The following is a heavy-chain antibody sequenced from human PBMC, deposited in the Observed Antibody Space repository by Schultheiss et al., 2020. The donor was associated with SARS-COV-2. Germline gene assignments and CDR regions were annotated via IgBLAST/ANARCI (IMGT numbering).Heavy chain of an antibody. V-gene: IGHV3-21*01. CDR2: ISSSSSYI. D-gene: IGHD2-8*01. CDR3: ARGVGCTNGVCSSFAY. Sequence: RGSLRLSCAASGFTFSSYSMNWVRQAPGKGLEWVSSISSSSSYIYYADSVKGRFTISRDNAKNTLYLQMNSLRAEDTAVYYCARGVGCTNGVCSSFAYWGQGTLVTVSS. J-gene: IGHJ4*02. CDR1: GFTFSSYS.